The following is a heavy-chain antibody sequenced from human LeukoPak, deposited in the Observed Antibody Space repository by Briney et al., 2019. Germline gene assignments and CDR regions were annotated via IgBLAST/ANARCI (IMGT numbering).Heavy chain of an antibody. CDR1: GGSISSRSYY. Sequence: SETLSLTCTVSGGSISSRSYYWGWIRQPPGKGLEWIRKISDSGNTYYSPSLRSRVTISIDMSKNQFSLKLSSVTATDTAVYYCARREKVLDYFDYWGQGTLVTVSS. D-gene: IGHD1-26*01. V-gene: IGHV4-39*01. CDR3: ARREKVLDYFDY. J-gene: IGHJ4*02. CDR2: ISDSGNT.